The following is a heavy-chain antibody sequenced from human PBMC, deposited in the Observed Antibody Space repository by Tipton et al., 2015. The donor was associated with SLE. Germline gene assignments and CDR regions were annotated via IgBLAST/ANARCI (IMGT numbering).Heavy chain of an antibody. Sequence: QSGAEVKKPGASVKVSCKASGYTFISYTMHWVRQAPGQRLEWMGWINAGNGNTKYSQKFQGRVTITRDTSASTAYIELSSLRSEDTAVHYCARNADWGDFYYGMDVWGQGTTVTVSS. V-gene: IGHV1-3*01. CDR2: INAGNGNT. CDR3: ARNADWGDFYYGMDV. J-gene: IGHJ6*02. D-gene: IGHD7-27*01. CDR1: GYTFISYT.